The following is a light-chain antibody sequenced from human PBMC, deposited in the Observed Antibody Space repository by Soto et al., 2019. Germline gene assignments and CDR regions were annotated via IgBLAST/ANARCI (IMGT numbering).Light chain of an antibody. Sequence: DIVLTQSPDSLAVSLGERATINCKSSQTILYSSNNKNYLAWYQQKPGQPPKLLISWASTRESGVPDRFSGGGSGTDFTLTLTTPQAEDVAISYCQQYYLTPRTFGQGTTVEL. V-gene: IGKV4-1*01. CDR3: QQYYLTPRT. CDR1: QTILYSSNNKNY. CDR2: WAS. J-gene: IGKJ1*01.